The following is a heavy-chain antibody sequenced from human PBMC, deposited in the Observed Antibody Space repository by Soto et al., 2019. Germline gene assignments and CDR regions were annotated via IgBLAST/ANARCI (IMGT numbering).Heavy chain of an antibody. Sequence: SETLSLTCAVSGGSISSGGYSWSWIRQPPGKGLEWIGYIYHSGSTNYNPSLKSRVTISVDRSKNQFSLKLSSVTAADTALYYCARTYGRNYDYWGQGTLVTVSS. CDR3: ARTYGRNYDY. CDR2: IYHSGST. J-gene: IGHJ4*02. CDR1: GGSISSGGYS. V-gene: IGHV4-30-2*01. D-gene: IGHD3-10*01.